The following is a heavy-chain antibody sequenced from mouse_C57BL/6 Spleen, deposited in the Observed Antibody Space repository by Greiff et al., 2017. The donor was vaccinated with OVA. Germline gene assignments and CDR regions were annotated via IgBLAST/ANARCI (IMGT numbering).Heavy chain of an antibody. CDR2: ISSGSSTI. Sequence: EVQLVESGGGLVKPGGSLKLSCAASGFTFSDYGMHWVRQAPEKGLEWVAYISSGSSTIYYADTVKGRFTISRDNAKNTLFLQMTSLRSEDTAMYYCAKDYDEGYYAMDYWGQGTSVTVSS. V-gene: IGHV5-17*01. J-gene: IGHJ4*01. CDR1: GFTFSDYG. CDR3: AKDYDEGYYAMDY. D-gene: IGHD2-4*01.